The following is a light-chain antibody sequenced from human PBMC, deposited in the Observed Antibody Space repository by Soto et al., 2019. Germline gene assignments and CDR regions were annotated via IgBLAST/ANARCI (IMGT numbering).Light chain of an antibody. CDR3: SSYTSYNTVV. V-gene: IGLV2-14*01. J-gene: IGLJ2*01. CDR1: SSDVGGYNY. CDR2: EVT. Sequence: QSALTQPASVSGSPGQSISISCAGTSSDVGGYNYVSWYQQHPGKAPKLMISEVTNRPSGVSDRFSGSKSGNTAFLTISGLQGEDEADYYCSSYTSYNTVVFGGGTKLTVL.